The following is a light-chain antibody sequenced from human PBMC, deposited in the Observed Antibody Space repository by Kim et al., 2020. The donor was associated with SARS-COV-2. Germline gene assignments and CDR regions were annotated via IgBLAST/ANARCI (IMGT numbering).Light chain of an antibody. V-gene: IGKV3-20*01. CDR2: GAS. J-gene: IGKJ2*01. CDR3: QQYSSSPRT. Sequence: EIVLTQSPGTLSLSPGERATLSCRASQSVSSGYLAWYQQKPGQAPRLLIYGASSRATDIPDRFSGSGSGTDFTLTISRLEPEDFAVYYWQQYSSSPRTFGQGTKLEI. CDR1: QSVSSGY.